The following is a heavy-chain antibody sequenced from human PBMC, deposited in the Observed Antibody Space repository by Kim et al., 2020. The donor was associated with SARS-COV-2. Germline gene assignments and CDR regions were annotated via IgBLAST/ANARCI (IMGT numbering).Heavy chain of an antibody. CDR3: ARGDGYSGYDYFDY. Sequence: AQKYPGRLTMTRDTSPSTVYMELTSLRSDDTAVYYCARGDGYSGYDYFDYWGQGTLVTVSS. V-gene: IGHV1-46*01. J-gene: IGHJ4*02. D-gene: IGHD5-12*01.